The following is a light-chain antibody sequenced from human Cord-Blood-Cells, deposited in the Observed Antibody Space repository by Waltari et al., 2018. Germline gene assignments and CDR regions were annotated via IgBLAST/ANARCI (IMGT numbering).Light chain of an antibody. CDR3: QQYNNWPYT. Sequence: EIVMTQSPATLSVSPGERATLSCRASQSVSSNLAWYQQKPGQAPRLLIYGASTRATGSPAGFSCSWSGTEFTLTISSLQSEDFAVYYCQQYNNWPYTFGQGTKLEIK. V-gene: IGKV3-15*01. CDR2: GAS. CDR1: QSVSSN. J-gene: IGKJ2*01.